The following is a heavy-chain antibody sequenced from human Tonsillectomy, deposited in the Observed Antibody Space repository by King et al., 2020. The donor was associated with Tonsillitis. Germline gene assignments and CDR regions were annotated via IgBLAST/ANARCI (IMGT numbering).Heavy chain of an antibody. D-gene: IGHD3-3*01. V-gene: IGHV3-30*02. Sequence: VQLVESGGGVVQPGGSLRLSCAASGFTFSSYGMHWVRQAPGKGLEWVAFIRYDGSNKYYADSVKGRFTISRDNSKNTLYLQMNSLRAEDTAVYYCATDFTAMYYDFWSGYYRTSGYYYGMDVWGQGTTVTVSS. CDR2: IRYDGSNK. CDR1: GFTFSSYG. J-gene: IGHJ6*02. CDR3: ATDFTAMYYDFWSGYYRTSGYYYGMDV.